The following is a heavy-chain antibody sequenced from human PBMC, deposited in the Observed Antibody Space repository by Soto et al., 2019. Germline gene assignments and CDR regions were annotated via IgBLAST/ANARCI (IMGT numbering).Heavy chain of an antibody. V-gene: IGHV1-18*01. CDR1: GYTFTNND. CDR2: ISPYSGKT. D-gene: IGHD3-22*01. Sequence: QIQLVQSGTEVRKPGASAKVSCKTSGYTFTNNDVCWVRQTPGQGLEWMGWISPYSGKTNYARKFKGRVTMTTDTSTSTVYMELTSLTPDDTAVYYCAREGLLLLPDYWGQGTLVTVSS. CDR3: AREGLLLLPDY. J-gene: IGHJ4*02.